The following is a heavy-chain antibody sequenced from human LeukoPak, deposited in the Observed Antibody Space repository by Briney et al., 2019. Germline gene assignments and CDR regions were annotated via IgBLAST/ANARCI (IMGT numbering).Heavy chain of an antibody. V-gene: IGHV3-23*01. Sequence: PGGSLRLSCAASGFTFSSYSMNWVRQAPGKGLEWVSAISGSGGSTYYADSVKGRFTISRDNSKNTLYLQMNSLRAEDTAVYYCAKDPWYYDSSGPLDIWGQGTMVTVSS. D-gene: IGHD3-22*01. CDR2: ISGSGGST. CDR3: AKDPWYYDSSGPLDI. CDR1: GFTFSSYS. J-gene: IGHJ3*02.